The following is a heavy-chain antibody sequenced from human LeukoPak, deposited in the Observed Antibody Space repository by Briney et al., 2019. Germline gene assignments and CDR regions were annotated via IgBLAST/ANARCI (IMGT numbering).Heavy chain of an antibody. J-gene: IGHJ4*02. CDR2: IHSDGITT. D-gene: IGHD6-13*01. CDR3: GREYSDSRYFDY. V-gene: IGHV3-74*01. CDR1: GFTFSSYW. Sequence: PGGSLRLSCAASGFTFSSYWMHWVRQAPGRGLVWASRIHSDGITTNYADSVKGRFTISRDNAQNTLYLQMNSLRAEDTAVYYCGREYSDSRYFDYWGQGTLVTVSS.